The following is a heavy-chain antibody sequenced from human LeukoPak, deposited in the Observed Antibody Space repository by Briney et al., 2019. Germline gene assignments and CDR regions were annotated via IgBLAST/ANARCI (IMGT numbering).Heavy chain of an antibody. J-gene: IGHJ6*02. CDR2: ISAYSGNT. D-gene: IGHD6-6*01. CDR1: GYTFSTYG. CDR3: ARESSSCFGMDV. V-gene: IGHV1-18*01. Sequence: ASVKVSCRASGYTFSTYGISWVRQAPGQGLEWIGWISAYSGNTNYAQKFQGRVTMTTDTSTSTAYMELRSLRSDDTVVYYCARESSSCFGMDVWGQGTTVTVSS.